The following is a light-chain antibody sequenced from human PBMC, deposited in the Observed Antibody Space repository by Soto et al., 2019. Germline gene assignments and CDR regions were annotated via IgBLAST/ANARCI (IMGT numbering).Light chain of an antibody. V-gene: IGKV1-5*01. CDR3: QHYNIYPQT. Sequence: ITITQSPSTLSVSAGDRVSITCRASQTVSSSLAWYQQKPGKTPKLLIYKTSTLTTGIPSRFSGSGSGTEFTLTISSLQSEDFAPYYCQHYNIYPQTFGEGAKVDIK. J-gene: IGKJ1*01. CDR2: KTS. CDR1: QTVSSS.